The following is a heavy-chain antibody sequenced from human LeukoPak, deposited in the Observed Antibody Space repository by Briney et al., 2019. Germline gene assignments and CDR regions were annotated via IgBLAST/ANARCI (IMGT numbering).Heavy chain of an antibody. CDR3: ARSRYGDYDY. D-gene: IGHD4-17*01. V-gene: IGHV4-59*01. CDR2: IYYSGTT. J-gene: IGHJ4*02. CDR1: GDSIGSYY. Sequence: SETLSLTCTVYGDSIGSYYWSWLRQRPGKGLEWIGYIYYSGTTNYNPSLKSRVTISVDTSKNQFSLNLSSVTAADTAVYYCARSRYGDYDYWGQGALVTVCS.